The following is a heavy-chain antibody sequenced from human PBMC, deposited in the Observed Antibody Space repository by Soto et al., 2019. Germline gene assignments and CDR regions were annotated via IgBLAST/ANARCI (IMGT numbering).Heavy chain of an antibody. J-gene: IGHJ4*02. CDR1: GGSFSGYY. Sequence: LSLTCAVYGGSFSGYYWSWIRQPPGKGLEWIGEINHSGSTNYNPSLKSRVTISVDTSKNQFSLKLSSVTAADTAVYCCARGMVRGVIPPGPSDYWGQGTLVTVSS. D-gene: IGHD3-10*01. V-gene: IGHV4-34*01. CDR2: INHSGST. CDR3: ARGMVRGVIPPGPSDY.